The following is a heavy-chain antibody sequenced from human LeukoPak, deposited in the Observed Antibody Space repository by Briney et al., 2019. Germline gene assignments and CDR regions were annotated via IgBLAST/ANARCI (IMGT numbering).Heavy chain of an antibody. CDR3: ARAGIGNYENWFDP. CDR2: MNPNSGNT. CDR1: GYTFTSYD. V-gene: IGHV1-8*01. D-gene: IGHD1-7*01. J-gene: IGHJ5*02. Sequence: ASVKVSCKASGYTFTSYDINWVRQAPGQGLEWMGWMNPNSGNTGYAQTFQGRVTMTRNTSISTAYMELSSLRSEDTAVYYCARAGIGNYENWFDPWGQGTLVTVSS.